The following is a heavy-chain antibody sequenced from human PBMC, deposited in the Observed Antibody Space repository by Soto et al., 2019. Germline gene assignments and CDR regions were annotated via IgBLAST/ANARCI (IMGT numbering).Heavy chain of an antibody. J-gene: IGHJ6*02. CDR1: GGSISSSY. CDR3: ARAIGYSSSWYDYYYGMDV. D-gene: IGHD6-13*01. CDR2: IYYSGST. V-gene: IGHV4-59*01. Sequence: SSETLSLTCTVSGGSISSSYWSWIRQPPGKGLEWIGYIYYSGSTNYNPSLKSRVTISVDTSKNQFSLKLSSVTAADTAVYYCARAIGYSSSWYDYYYGMDVWGQGTTVTVS.